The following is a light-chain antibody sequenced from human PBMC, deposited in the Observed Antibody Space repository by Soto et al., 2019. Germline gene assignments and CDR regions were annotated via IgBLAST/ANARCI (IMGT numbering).Light chain of an antibody. CDR1: QTISSW. V-gene: IGKV1-5*03. Sequence: DIQMTQSPSTLSGSVGDRVTITCRASQTISSWLAWYQQKPGKAPKLLIYKASTLKSGVPSRVSGSGSGTEFTLNISSLQPDDFATYYCQQYNTFWTFGPGTEV. J-gene: IGKJ1*01. CDR2: KAS. CDR3: QQYNTFWT.